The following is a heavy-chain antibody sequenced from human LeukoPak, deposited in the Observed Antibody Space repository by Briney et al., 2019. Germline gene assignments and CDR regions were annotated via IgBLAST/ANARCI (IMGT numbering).Heavy chain of an antibody. D-gene: IGHD2-2*01. CDR2: ISSSSSYI. Sequence: GGSLRLSCAASGFTFSSYSMNWVRQAPGKGLEWVSSISSSSSYIYYAGSVKGRFTISRDNAKNSLYLQMNSLRAEDTAVYYCARDRENIVVVPAARPYYHYGMDVWGKGTTVTVSS. V-gene: IGHV3-21*01. CDR1: GFTFSSYS. CDR3: ARDRENIVVVPAARPYYHYGMDV. J-gene: IGHJ6*04.